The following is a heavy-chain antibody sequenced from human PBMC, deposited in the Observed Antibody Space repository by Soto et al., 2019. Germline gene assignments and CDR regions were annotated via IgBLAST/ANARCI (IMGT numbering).Heavy chain of an antibody. CDR1: GGSINSSSYY. Sequence: QLQLQESGPGLVKPSETLSLTCTVSGGSINSSSYYWGWIRQPPGKGLEWIGSIYYSGSTYYNPSLKSRVTISVDTSKNQFSLKLSSVTAADTAVYYCASIRAVAGTEIDYWGQGTLVTVSS. CDR3: ASIRAVAGTEIDY. J-gene: IGHJ4*02. V-gene: IGHV4-39*01. D-gene: IGHD6-19*01. CDR2: IYYSGST.